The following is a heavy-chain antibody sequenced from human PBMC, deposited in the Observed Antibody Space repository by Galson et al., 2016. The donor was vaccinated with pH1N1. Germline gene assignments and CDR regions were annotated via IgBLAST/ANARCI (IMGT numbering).Heavy chain of an antibody. CDR1: GFTFSNYW. Sequence: SLRLSCAASGFTFSNYWINWVRQVPGKGLVWVSRINTDGTRTTYADSVKGRFVISRDNAKSTLYLQMNSLRAEDTAVYFCAREPYYPYYLDYWGQGTLVTVSS. CDR3: AREPYYPYYLDY. V-gene: IGHV3-74*03. CDR2: INTDGTRT. D-gene: IGHD1-26*01. J-gene: IGHJ4*02.